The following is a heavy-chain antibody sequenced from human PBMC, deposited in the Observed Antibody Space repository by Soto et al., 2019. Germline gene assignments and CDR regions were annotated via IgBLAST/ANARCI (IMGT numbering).Heavy chain of an antibody. CDR3: ARGPSIAARRGGGDY. V-gene: IGHV1-69*06. J-gene: IGHJ4*02. CDR2: IIPIFGTA. Sequence: SVKVSCKASGGTFSSYAISWVRQAPGQGLEWMGGIIPIFGTANYAQKFQGRVTITADKSTSTAYMELSSLRSEDTAVYYCARGPSIAARRGGGDYWGQGALVTVSS. D-gene: IGHD6-6*01. CDR1: GGTFSSYA.